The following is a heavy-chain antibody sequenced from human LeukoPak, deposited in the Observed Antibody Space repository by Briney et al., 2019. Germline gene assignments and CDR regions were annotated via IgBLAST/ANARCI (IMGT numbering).Heavy chain of an antibody. J-gene: IGHJ5*02. CDR1: GGTFSSYA. CDR3: ARGGGYCSGGTCYNWFDP. D-gene: IGHD2-15*01. Sequence: RASVKVSCKASGGTFSSYAISWVRQAPGQGLEWMGGIIPIFGTANYAQKFQGRVTITADESTSTAYMELNSLTSEDTAVYYCARGGGYCSGGTCYNWFDPWGQGTLVTVSS. V-gene: IGHV1-69*13. CDR2: IIPIFGTA.